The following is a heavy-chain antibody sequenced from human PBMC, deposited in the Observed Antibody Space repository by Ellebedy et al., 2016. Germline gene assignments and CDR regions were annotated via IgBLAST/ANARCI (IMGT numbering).Heavy chain of an antibody. CDR1: GFTFSTYD. CDR3: ARDFRRGDGHWSFDL. Sequence: GGSLRLSXAASGFTFSTYDMHWVRQVTGKGLEWVSGTGTTGDTYYPDSVKGRFTVSREDAENSLHLQMNSLRAGDSAVYYCARDFRRGDGHWSFDLWGRGTLVTVSS. J-gene: IGHJ2*01. D-gene: IGHD5-24*01. V-gene: IGHV3-13*04. CDR2: TGTTGDT.